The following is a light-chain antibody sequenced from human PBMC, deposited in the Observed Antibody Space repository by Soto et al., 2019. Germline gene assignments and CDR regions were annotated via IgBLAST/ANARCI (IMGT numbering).Light chain of an antibody. CDR3: CSHAGSNSPYV. CDR2: DVS. CDR1: SSDVGGYNY. V-gene: IGLV2-11*01. Sequence: QSVLTQPRSVSGSPGQSVTISCTGTSSDVGGYNYVSWYQKHPGQAPKLLIYDVSGRPSGVPDRFSGSKSGNTASLTISGLQIEDESDYFCCSHAGSNSPYVFGSGTKVTVL. J-gene: IGLJ1*01.